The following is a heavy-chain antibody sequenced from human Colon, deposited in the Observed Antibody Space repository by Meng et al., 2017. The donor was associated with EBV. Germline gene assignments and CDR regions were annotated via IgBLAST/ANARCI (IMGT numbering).Heavy chain of an antibody. V-gene: IGHV4-30-4*01. CDR1: GGSLSSGDYY. J-gene: IGHJ4*02. D-gene: IGHD2-15*01. Sequence: QGPRQESGPGLVKPPRTLSLTCTGAGGSLSSGDYYWSWIRQPPGKGLEWIGYIYYSGSTHYNPSLKSRVTISVDTSKNQFSLKVSSVTAADTAVYYCARQATGYCSGGSCYSGSIFDYWGQGTLVTVSS. CDR2: IYYSGST. CDR3: ARQATGYCSGGSCYSGSIFDY.